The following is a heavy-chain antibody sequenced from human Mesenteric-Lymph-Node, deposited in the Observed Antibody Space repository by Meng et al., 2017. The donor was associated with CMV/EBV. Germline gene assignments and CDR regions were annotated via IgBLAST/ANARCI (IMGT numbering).Heavy chain of an antibody. J-gene: IGHJ6*02. D-gene: IGHD2-2*02. CDR1: GGTFSSYA. CDR2: IIPIFGTA. V-gene: IGHV1-69*05. CDR3: ARGRDWGYCSSTSCYTGGYYYGMDV. Sequence: SVKVSCKASGGTFSSYAISWVRQAPGQGLEWMGGIIPIFGTANYAQKFQGRVTITTDESTSTAYMELSSLRSEDTAVYYCARGRDWGYCSSTSCYTGGYYYGMDVWGQGTTVTVS.